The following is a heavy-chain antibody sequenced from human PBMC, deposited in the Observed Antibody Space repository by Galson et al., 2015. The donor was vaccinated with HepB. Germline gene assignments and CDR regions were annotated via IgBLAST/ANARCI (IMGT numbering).Heavy chain of an antibody. CDR1: GFIFSRYS. Sequence: SLRLSCAASGFIFSRYSMNWVRQAPGKGLEWVSSISSSSGYIDYAGSVKGRFTISRDNAKNSLYLEMSSLRAEDTAVYYCASEGYSNGYFLGWGQGTLVTVPS. J-gene: IGHJ4*02. D-gene: IGHD5-18*01. CDR2: ISSSSGYI. V-gene: IGHV3-21*01. CDR3: ASEGYSNGYFLG.